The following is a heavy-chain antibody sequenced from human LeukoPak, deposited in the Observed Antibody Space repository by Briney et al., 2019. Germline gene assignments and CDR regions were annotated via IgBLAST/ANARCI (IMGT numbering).Heavy chain of an antibody. J-gene: IGHJ3*02. CDR2: IYYSGST. CDR1: GGSISSSSYY. D-gene: IGHD3-22*01. Sequence: SETLSLTCTVSGGSISSSSYYWGWIRQPPGKGLEWIGSIYYSGSTYYNPSLKSRVTISVDTSKNQFSLKLSSVTAADTAVYYCARDSVYYYDSSGSPHAFDIWGQGTMVTVSS. V-gene: IGHV4-39*07. CDR3: ARDSVYYYDSSGSPHAFDI.